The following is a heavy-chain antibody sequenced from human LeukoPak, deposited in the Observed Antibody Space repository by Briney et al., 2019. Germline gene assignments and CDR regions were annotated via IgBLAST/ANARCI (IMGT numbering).Heavy chain of an antibody. CDR3: ARVYSSTVPYYFDY. J-gene: IGHJ4*02. Sequence: PGGSLRLSCAASGFTFSSYEMNWVRQAPGKGLEWVSYISSSGSTIYYADSVKGRFTISRDNAKSSLYLQMNSLRAEDTAVYYCARVYSSTVPYYFDYWGQGTLVTVS. V-gene: IGHV3-48*03. D-gene: IGHD2-2*01. CDR2: ISSSGSTI. CDR1: GFTFSSYE.